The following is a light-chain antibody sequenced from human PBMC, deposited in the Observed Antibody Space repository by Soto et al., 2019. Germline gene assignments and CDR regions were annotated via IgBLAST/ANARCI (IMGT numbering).Light chain of an antibody. Sequence: DIQTTQSPSSLSASVGDRVTITCRSSQSIITYLNWYQQKPGKAPKLLIYAASSLQSGVPSRFSRSGSGTDFSLTISSLQPEDFATYYCQQSYSTPFTFGPGTKVDIK. CDR2: AAS. CDR3: QQSYSTPFT. CDR1: QSIITY. J-gene: IGKJ3*01. V-gene: IGKV1-39*01.